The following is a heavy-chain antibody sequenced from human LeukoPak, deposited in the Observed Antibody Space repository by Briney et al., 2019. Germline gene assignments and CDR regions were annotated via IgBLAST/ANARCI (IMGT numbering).Heavy chain of an antibody. CDR1: GGSISSGGYY. Sequence: PSETLSLTCTVSGGSISSGGYYWSWIRQHPGKGLEWIGYIYYSGSTYYNPSLKSRVTISVDTSKNQFSLKLSSVTAADTAVYYCARGPEVIVVRGAEYFQHWGQGTLVTVSS. D-gene: IGHD3-22*01. J-gene: IGHJ1*01. CDR2: IYYSGST. CDR3: ARGPEVIVVRGAEYFQH. V-gene: IGHV4-31*03.